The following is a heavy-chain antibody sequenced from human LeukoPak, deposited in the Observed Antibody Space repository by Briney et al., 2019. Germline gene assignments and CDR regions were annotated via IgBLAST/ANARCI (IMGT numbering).Heavy chain of an antibody. J-gene: IGHJ4*02. CDR3: ARDRYYYGSGSYYFDY. CDR1: SYSITRGYY. CDR2: IYHSGTT. V-gene: IGHV4-38-2*02. Sequence: PSETLSLTCGVSSYSITRGYYWGWFRQPPGKGLEWLGSIYHSGTTYSNPSLKSRVTMSVDTSKNQFSLKLSSVTAADTAVYYCARDRYYYGSGSYYFDYWGQGTLVTVSS. D-gene: IGHD3-10*01.